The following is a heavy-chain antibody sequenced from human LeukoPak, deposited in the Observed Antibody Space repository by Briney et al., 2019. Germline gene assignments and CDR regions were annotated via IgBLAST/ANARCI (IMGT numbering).Heavy chain of an antibody. Sequence: GGSLRLSCAASGFTVSSNYMSWVRQAPGKGLEWVSVIYSGGSTYYADSVKGRFTISRDNSKNTLYLQMNSLRAEDTAVYYCALISAAAGSPFDYWGQGTLVTVSS. V-gene: IGHV3-66*02. CDR3: ALISAAAGSPFDY. CDR1: GFTVSSNY. CDR2: IYSGGST. D-gene: IGHD6-13*01. J-gene: IGHJ4*02.